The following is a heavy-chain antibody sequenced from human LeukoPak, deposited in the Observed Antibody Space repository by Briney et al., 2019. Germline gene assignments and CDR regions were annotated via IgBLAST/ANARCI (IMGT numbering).Heavy chain of an antibody. J-gene: IGHJ4*02. Sequence: KPSETLSLTCTVSGGSISSYYWSWIWQPPGKGLEWIGYIYYSGSTNYNPSLKSRVTISVDTSKNQFSLKLSSVTAADTAMYYCARVPRSQCSGGSCYLPDWGQGTLVTVSS. V-gene: IGHV4-59*01. CDR3: ARVPRSQCSGGSCYLPD. CDR1: GGSISSYY. D-gene: IGHD2-15*01. CDR2: IYYSGST.